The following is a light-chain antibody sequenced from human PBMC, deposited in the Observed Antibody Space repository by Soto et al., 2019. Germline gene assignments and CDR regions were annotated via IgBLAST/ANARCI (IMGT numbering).Light chain of an antibody. J-gene: IGKJ4*01. V-gene: IGKV1-33*01. Sequence: IRMTQAPSSLSACVGDGVTITCQASYDIKNYLNWYQQKPGKAPRLLIYDASHLETGVPSRFSGSGSGTDFTFTISNLQPEDFATYYCQQWENVPLTFGGGTKVDIK. CDR2: DAS. CDR3: QQWENVPLT. CDR1: YDIKNY.